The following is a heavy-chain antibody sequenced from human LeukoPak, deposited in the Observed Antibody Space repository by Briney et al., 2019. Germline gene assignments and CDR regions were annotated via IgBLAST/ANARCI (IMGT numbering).Heavy chain of an antibody. CDR2: IYHSGST. Sequence: SETLSLTCAVSGGSISSTNWWSWVRQPPGKGLEWIGEIYHSGSTNYNPSLKSRVTISLDTSKNQFSLKLSSVTAADTAVYYCARGLSTTFNKHRYSGYDWGNYYFDYWGQGTLVTVSS. CDR3: ARGLSTTFNKHRYSGYDWGNYYFDY. CDR1: GGSISSTNW. D-gene: IGHD5-12*01. V-gene: IGHV4-4*02. J-gene: IGHJ4*02.